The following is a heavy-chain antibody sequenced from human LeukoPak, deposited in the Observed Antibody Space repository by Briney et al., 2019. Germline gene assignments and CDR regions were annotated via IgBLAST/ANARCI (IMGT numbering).Heavy chain of an antibody. CDR3: ARAPHGYGYHYFDY. D-gene: IGHD5-18*01. Sequence: KASETLSLTCTVSGGSISSYYWSWLRQPPGKGLEWIGYIYYSGSTNYNPSLKSRVTISVDTSKNQFSLKLSSVTAADTAVYYCARAPHGYGYHYFDYWGQGTLVTVSS. V-gene: IGHV4-59*01. CDR1: GGSISSYY. CDR2: IYYSGST. J-gene: IGHJ4*02.